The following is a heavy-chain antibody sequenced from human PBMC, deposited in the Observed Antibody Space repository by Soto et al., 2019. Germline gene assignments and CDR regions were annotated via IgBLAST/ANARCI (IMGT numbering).Heavy chain of an antibody. V-gene: IGHV4-31*03. CDR1: GVSISSGGYY. J-gene: IGHJ5*02. CDR2: IDYSGST. CDR3: ARGRYYYDSRGFDP. D-gene: IGHD3-22*01. Sequence: KSSETLSLTCTVSGVSISSGGYYWSWIRQHPGKGLEWIGYIDYSGSTYYNPSLKSRVTISIDTSKKQFSLKLSSVTAADTAVYYCARGRYYYDSRGFDPWGQGTLVTVSS.